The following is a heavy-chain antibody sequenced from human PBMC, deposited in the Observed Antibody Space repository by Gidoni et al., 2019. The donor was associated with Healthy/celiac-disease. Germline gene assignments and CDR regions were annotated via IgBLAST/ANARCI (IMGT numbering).Heavy chain of an antibody. V-gene: IGHV3-33*01. J-gene: IGHJ4*02. CDR1: GSTFSSYG. D-gene: IGHD6-19*01. CDR2: IWYDGSNK. Sequence: VQLVESGGGVVQPGRSLRLSCAASGSTFSSYGMHWVRQAPGKGLEWVAVIWYDGSNKYYADSVKGRFTISRDNSKNTLYLQMNSLRAEDTAVYYCAREAVAVRYFDYWGQGTLVTVSS. CDR3: AREAVAVRYFDY.